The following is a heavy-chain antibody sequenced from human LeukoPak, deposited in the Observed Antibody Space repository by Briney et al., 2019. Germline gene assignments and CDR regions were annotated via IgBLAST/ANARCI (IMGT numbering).Heavy chain of an antibody. D-gene: IGHD3-22*01. CDR3: ARHTYYYDSSGYFYFDY. CDR2: IYYSGST. V-gene: IGHV4-59*08. Sequence: PSETLSLTCTVSGGSISSYYWSWIRQSPGKGLEWIGYIYYSGSTNYNPSLKSRVTISVDTSKNQLSLNLSAATAADTAVYYCARHTYYYDSSGYFYFDYWGQGALVTVSS. J-gene: IGHJ4*02. CDR1: GGSISSYY.